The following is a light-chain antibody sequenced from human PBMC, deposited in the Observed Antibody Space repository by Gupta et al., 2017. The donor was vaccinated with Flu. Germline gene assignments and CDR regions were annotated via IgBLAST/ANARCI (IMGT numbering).Light chain of an antibody. Sequence: VFPQSPHTLSLSPGERATLSCRASQNVGDYLSWYQQKPGQAPRLLIYDTFNRATGIPVRFSGSGYGTDITITISTLEPEDFAVYYCQQRSAFGRGTKVNIK. CDR2: DTF. CDR3: QQRSA. J-gene: IGKJ3*01. CDR1: QNVGDY. V-gene: IGKV3-11*01.